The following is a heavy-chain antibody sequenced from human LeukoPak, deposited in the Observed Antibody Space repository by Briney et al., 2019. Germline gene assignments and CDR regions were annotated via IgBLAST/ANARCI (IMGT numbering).Heavy chain of an antibody. CDR1: GYSISRGYS. Sequence: SETLSLTCTVTGYSISRGYSWGWIRQPPGKGLEWIGNIYHSGSTNYSPSLKSRVTISVDTSKNQFSLKLSSVTAADTAVYFCAREDYYNSGGYYLDYWGQGTLVTVSS. D-gene: IGHD3-22*01. CDR3: AREDYYNSGGYYLDY. J-gene: IGHJ4*02. CDR2: IYHSGST. V-gene: IGHV4-38-2*02.